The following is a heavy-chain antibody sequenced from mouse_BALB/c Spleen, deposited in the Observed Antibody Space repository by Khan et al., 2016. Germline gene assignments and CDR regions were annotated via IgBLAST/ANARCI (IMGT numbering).Heavy chain of an antibody. CDR1: GYSITSGYY. D-gene: IGHD4-1*01. J-gene: IGHJ3*01. CDR2: ISYDGSN. CDR3: TRDEITGTFAY. Sequence: EVQLQESGPGLVKPSQSLSLTCSVTGYSITSGYYWNWIRQFPGNKLEWMGCISYDGSNTYNPSLRNRISIPRDTSKNQFFLKLNSVTTEDTASCYCTRDEITGTFAYWGQGTLVTVSA. V-gene: IGHV3-6*02.